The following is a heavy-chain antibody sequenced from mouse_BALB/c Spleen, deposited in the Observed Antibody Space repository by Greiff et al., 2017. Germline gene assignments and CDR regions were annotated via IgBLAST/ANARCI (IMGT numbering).Heavy chain of an antibody. CDR2: IHPNSGNT. Sequence: QVQLQQSGSVLVRPGASVKLSCKASGYTFTSSWMHWAKQRPGQGLEWIGEIHPNSGNTNYNEKFKGKATLTVDTSSSTAYVDLSSLTSEDSAVYYCARWGLGAMDYWGQGTSVTVSS. CDR1: GYTFTSSW. D-gene: IGHD4-1*01. V-gene: IGHV1S130*01. J-gene: IGHJ4*01. CDR3: ARWGLGAMDY.